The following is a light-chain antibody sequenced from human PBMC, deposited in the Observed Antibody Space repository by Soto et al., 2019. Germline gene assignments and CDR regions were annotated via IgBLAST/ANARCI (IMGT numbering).Light chain of an antibody. CDR1: SSNIGSNI. V-gene: IGLV1-44*01. J-gene: IGLJ1*01. Sequence: QSVLTQPPSASGTPGQRVTISCSGSSSNIGSNIVNWYQQLPGTAPKLLIYNSNQRPSGVPARFSGSKSGTSASLAISGLQSEDEADYYCAAWDDSLNGLFVFGTGTKVTI. CDR3: AAWDDSLNGLFV. CDR2: NSN.